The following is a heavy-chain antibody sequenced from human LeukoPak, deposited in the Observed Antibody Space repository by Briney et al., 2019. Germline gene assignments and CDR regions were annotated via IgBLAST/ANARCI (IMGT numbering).Heavy chain of an antibody. J-gene: IGHJ6*03. Sequence: ASGKCSCKASVYAFTIYGISWVRRAPGQGLEWRGWVSAYNVNTNYAQKRQCRVTMTTDTSTSTAYMELRSVGCDDTAVYYCARRSMGAGSSWYTPLVSGDSYYMDVWGKGTTVTVSS. D-gene: IGHD6-13*01. CDR3: ARRSMGAGSSWYTPLVSGDSYYMDV. CDR2: VSAYNVNT. V-gene: IGHV1-18*01. CDR1: VYAFTIYG.